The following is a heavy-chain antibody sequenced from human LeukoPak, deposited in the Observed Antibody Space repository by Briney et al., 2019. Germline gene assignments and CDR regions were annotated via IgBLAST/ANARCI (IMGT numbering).Heavy chain of an antibody. J-gene: IGHJ4*02. CDR2: ISWNSGSI. Sequence: GGSLRLSCAASGFTFDDYAMHWVRQAPGKGLEWVSGISWNSGSIGYADSVKGRFTISRDNAKNSLYLQMNSLRAEDTALYYCAKDLGARSGSYPFDYWGQGTLVTVSS. CDR3: AKDLGARSGSYPFDY. CDR1: GFTFDDYA. V-gene: IGHV3-9*01. D-gene: IGHD1-26*01.